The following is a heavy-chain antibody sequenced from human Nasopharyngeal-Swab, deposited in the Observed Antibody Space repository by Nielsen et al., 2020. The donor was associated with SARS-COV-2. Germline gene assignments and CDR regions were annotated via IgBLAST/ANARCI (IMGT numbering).Heavy chain of an antibody. CDR2: IYYSGST. V-gene: IGHV4-31*02. J-gene: IGHJ6*04. Sequence: WIRQPPGKGLEWIGYIYYSGSTYYTPSLKSRVTISVDTSKNQFSLKLSSVTAADTAVYYCARGQQLVTMDVWGKGTTVTVSS. CDR3: ARGQQLVTMDV. D-gene: IGHD6-13*01.